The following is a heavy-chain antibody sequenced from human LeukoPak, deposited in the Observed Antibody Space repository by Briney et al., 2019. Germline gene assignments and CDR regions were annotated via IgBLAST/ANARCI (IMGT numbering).Heavy chain of an antibody. CDR2: INPNSGGT. Sequence: VASVKVSCKASGYTFTAYYMHWVRQAPGQGLEWMGWINPNSGGTNYAQKFQGSVTMTRDTSISTAYMELSRLRSDDTAVYYCARDLDYYDSSGYGSHAFDIWGQGTMVTVSS. CDR3: ARDLDYYDSSGYGSHAFDI. D-gene: IGHD3-22*01. J-gene: IGHJ3*02. CDR1: GYTFTAYY. V-gene: IGHV1-2*02.